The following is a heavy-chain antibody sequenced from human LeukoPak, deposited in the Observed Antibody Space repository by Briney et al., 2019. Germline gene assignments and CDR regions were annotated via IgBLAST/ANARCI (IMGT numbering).Heavy chain of an antibody. Sequence: PGGSLRLSCAASGFTFSSYAMSWVRQAPGKGLEWVSAISGSGGSTYYADSVKGRFTISRDNSKNTLYLQMNSLRAEDTAVYYCAKDPPTHSGWYRRLGVYYFDYWGQGTLVTASS. CDR1: GFTFSSYA. D-gene: IGHD6-19*01. J-gene: IGHJ4*02. CDR2: ISGSGGST. CDR3: AKDPPTHSGWYRRLGVYYFDY. V-gene: IGHV3-23*01.